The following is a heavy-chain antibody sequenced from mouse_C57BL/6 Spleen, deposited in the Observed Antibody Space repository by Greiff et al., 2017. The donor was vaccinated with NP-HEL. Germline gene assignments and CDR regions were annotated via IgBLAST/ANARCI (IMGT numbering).Heavy chain of an antibody. CDR1: GYAFSGSW. CDR2: IYPGDGDT. J-gene: IGHJ1*03. D-gene: IGHD2-4*01. Sequence: QVQLQQSGPELVKPGASVKISCKASGYAFSGSWMNWVKQRPGQGLEWIGRIYPGDGDTNYNGKFKGKATLTADKSSSTVYMQLSSLTSEDAAVYFCARCSYDDHDGGYFDGWGTGTTVTVAT. V-gene: IGHV1-82*01. CDR3: ARCSYDDHDGGYFDG.